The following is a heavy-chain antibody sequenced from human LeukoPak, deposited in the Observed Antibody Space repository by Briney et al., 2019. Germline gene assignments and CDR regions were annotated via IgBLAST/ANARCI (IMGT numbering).Heavy chain of an antibody. D-gene: IGHD5-24*01. V-gene: IGHV4-61*02. Sequence: SETLSLTCTVSGGSISCGSYYWSWIRQPAWKGLEWIGRIYTSGSTNYNPSLKSRVTISVDTSKNQFSLKLSSVTAADTAVYYCARDGYNYRAFDIWGQGTMVTVSS. CDR1: GGSISCGSYY. CDR2: IYTSGST. CDR3: ARDGYNYRAFDI. J-gene: IGHJ3*02.